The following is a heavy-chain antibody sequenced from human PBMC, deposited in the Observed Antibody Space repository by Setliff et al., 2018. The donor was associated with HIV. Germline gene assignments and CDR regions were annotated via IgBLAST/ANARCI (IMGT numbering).Heavy chain of an antibody. CDR3: ARVFVDTAVLRVLEYYFDS. CDR2: LYYSGST. J-gene: IGHJ4*02. CDR1: GGSISSGGYY. V-gene: IGHV4-39*07. D-gene: IGHD5-18*01. Sequence: SETLSLTCTVSGGSISSGGYYWGWVRQPPGKGLEWIGFLYYSGSTYYPPSLKRRITISLDTSKNQFSLRMRSVTSADTAVYYCARVFVDTAVLRVLEYYFDSWGRGTLVTVSS.